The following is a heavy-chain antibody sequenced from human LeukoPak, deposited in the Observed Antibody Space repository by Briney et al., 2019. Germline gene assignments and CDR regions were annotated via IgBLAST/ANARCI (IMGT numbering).Heavy chain of an antibody. D-gene: IGHD3-16*01. J-gene: IGHJ3*01. V-gene: IGHV4-39*01. CDR3: ARRRHNYDYYDV. Sequence: YYCPSVKNRVIMSVDTSKNQFSLDLSSATAADTAIYYCARRRHNYDYYDVWGQGTRVTVSS.